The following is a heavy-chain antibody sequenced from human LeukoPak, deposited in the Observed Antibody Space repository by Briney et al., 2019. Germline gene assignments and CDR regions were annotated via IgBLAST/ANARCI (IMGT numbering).Heavy chain of an antibody. CDR3: ARLITMVRGVAMDV. D-gene: IGHD3-10*01. J-gene: IGHJ6*02. Sequence: PSQTLSLTCTVSGGSISSGSYYWSWIRQPAGKGLEWIGRIYTSGSTNYNPSLKSRVTISVDTSKNQFSLKLSSVTAADTAVYYCARLITMVRGVAMDVWGQGTTVTVSS. CDR2: IYTSGST. CDR1: GGSISSGSYY. V-gene: IGHV4-61*02.